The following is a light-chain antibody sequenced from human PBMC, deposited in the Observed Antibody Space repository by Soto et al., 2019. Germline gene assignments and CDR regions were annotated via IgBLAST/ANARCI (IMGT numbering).Light chain of an antibody. CDR1: QSVSSN. Sequence: EIVMTQSPATLSVSPGERATLSCRASQSVSSNLAWYQQKPGQAPRLLIYGASTRATGIPARFSGSGSGTEFPLTISSPQSEDFAVYYCQQYNNWPPVTFGQGTKVDIK. CDR3: QQYNNWPPVT. V-gene: IGKV3-15*01. CDR2: GAS. J-gene: IGKJ1*01.